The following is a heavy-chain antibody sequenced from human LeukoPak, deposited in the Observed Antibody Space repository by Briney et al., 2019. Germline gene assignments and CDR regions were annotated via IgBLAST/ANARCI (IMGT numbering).Heavy chain of an antibody. D-gene: IGHD7-27*01. V-gene: IGHV3-7*01. Sequence: GGSLRLSCSASGFTFSSYWMSWVRQAPGKGREWVANTKQDGSEKYYVDSVKGRFTISRDNAKNSLYLQTNSLRVEDTAVYYCARDLNWETYWGQGTLVSVSS. CDR1: GFTFSSYW. CDR2: TKQDGSEK. CDR3: ARDLNWETY. J-gene: IGHJ4*02.